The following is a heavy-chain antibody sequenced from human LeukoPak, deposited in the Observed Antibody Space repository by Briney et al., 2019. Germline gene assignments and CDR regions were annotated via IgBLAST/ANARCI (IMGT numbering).Heavy chain of an antibody. D-gene: IGHD5-12*01. Sequence: GGSLRLSCAASGFTFSSYAMSWVRQAPGKGLEWVSAISDSGGSTYYADSVKGRFTISRDNSKNTLYLQMNSLRAEDTAVYYCAGRVATTPYYYYGMDVWGQGTTVTVSS. J-gene: IGHJ6*02. CDR3: AGRVATTPYYYYGMDV. CDR2: ISDSGGST. V-gene: IGHV3-23*01. CDR1: GFTFSSYA.